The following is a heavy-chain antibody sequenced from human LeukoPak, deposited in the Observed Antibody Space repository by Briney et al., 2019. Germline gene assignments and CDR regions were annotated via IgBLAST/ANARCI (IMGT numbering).Heavy chain of an antibody. D-gene: IGHD5-18*01. J-gene: IGHJ5*02. CDR3: AKDEGGRGYSYGYGNWFDP. V-gene: IGHV3-23*01. Sequence: PGGSLRLSCAASGFTFSSYAMSWVRQAPGKGLEGVSAISGSGGSTYYADSVKGRFTISRDNSKNTLYLQMNSLRAEDTAVYYCAKDEGGRGYSYGYGNWFDPWGQGTLVTVSS. CDR1: GFTFSSYA. CDR2: ISGSGGST.